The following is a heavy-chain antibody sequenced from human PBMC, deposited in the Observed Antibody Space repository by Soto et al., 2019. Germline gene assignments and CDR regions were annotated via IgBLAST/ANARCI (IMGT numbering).Heavy chain of an antibody. D-gene: IGHD3-16*02. Sequence: QVQLQESGPGLVKPSQTLSLTCTVSGGSISSGDYYWSWIRQPPGKGLEWIGYIYYSGSTYYNPSLKSRLTISIDTSKTQFSLKLRSVTAADTAVYYCASAPRDYDSVRATYRSLTPELWGRGTLVTVSS. CDR2: IYYSGST. V-gene: IGHV4-30-4*01. CDR1: GGSISSGDYY. J-gene: IGHJ2*01. CDR3: ASAPRDYDSVRATYRSLTPEL.